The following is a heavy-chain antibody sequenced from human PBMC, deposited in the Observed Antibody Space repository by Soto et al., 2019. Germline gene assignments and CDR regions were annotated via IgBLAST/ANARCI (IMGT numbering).Heavy chain of an antibody. CDR1: GYTFTSYA. V-gene: IGHV1-3*01. Sequence: QVQLVQSGAEVKKPGASVKVSCKASGYTFTSYAMHWVRQAPGQRLEWMGWINAGNGNTKYSQKFQGRVTITRDTSASTAYMELSSLRSEDTAVYYCARDVVDIVVVPAAMGHAFDIWGQGTMVTFSS. CDR3: ARDVVDIVVVPAAMGHAFDI. J-gene: IGHJ3*02. D-gene: IGHD2-2*01. CDR2: INAGNGNT.